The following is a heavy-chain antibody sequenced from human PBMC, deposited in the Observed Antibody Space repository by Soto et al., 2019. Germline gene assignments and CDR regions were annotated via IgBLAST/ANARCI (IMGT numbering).Heavy chain of an antibody. CDR1: GGSTSSGGYY. D-gene: IGHD3-16*01. Sequence: SETLSLTCTVSGGSTSSGGYYWSWIRQHPGKGLEWIGYIYYSGSTYYNPSLKSRVTISVDTSKNQFSLKLSSVTAADTAVYYCAREGMITFGGVPRGNAFDIWGQGTMVTVS. J-gene: IGHJ3*02. CDR2: IYYSGST. V-gene: IGHV4-31*03. CDR3: AREGMITFGGVPRGNAFDI.